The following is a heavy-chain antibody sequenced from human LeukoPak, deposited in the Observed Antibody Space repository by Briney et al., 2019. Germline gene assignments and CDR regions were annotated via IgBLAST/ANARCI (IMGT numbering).Heavy chain of an antibody. J-gene: IGHJ3*02. Sequence: ASVKVSCKASGGTFSSYAISWVRQAPGQGLEWMGGIIPIFGTANYAQKFQGRVTITTDESTSTAYMELSSLRSEDTAVYYCTLVMTTVTHDAFDIWGQGTMVTVSS. V-gene: IGHV1-69*05. CDR2: IIPIFGTA. CDR1: GGTFSSYA. CDR3: TLVMTTVTHDAFDI. D-gene: IGHD4-11*01.